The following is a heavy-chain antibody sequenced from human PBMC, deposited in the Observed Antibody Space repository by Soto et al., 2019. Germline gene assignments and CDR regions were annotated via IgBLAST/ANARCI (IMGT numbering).Heavy chain of an antibody. CDR1: GGSISSYY. D-gene: IGHD1-26*01. CDR3: ARSLYSGSYTNWFDP. J-gene: IGHJ5*02. Sequence: PSETLSLTCTVSGGSISSYYWSWIRQPPGKGLEYIGYIYYSGSTNYNPSLKSRVTISVDTSKKQFSLKLSSVTAADTAVYYCARSLYSGSYTNWFDPWGQGTRVTVS. V-gene: IGHV4-59*01. CDR2: IYYSGST.